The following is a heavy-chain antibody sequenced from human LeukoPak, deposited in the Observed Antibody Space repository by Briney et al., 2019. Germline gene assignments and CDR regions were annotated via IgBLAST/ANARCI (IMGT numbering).Heavy chain of an antibody. Sequence: GGSLRLSCAASGFNVAAYAMYRVRQPPGKSLEWVSLISGDSDNKYSAASVKGRFAISRDNSKNSLYLQMNSLTTEDTALYYCAIAYESGSFYRAFAYWGQGALVTVSS. V-gene: IGHV3-43*02. CDR2: ISGDSDNK. CDR1: GFNVAAYA. CDR3: AIAYESGSFYRAFAY. D-gene: IGHD3-10*01. J-gene: IGHJ4*02.